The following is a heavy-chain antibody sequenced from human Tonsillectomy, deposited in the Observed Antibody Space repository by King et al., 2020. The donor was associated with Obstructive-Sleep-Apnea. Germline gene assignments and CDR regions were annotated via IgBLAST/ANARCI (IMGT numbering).Heavy chain of an antibody. CDR2: IYYSGTT. Sequence: QLQESGPGLVKPSETLSLTCTVSGGSINSITHYWGWIRQPPGKGLEWIASIYYSGTTYYNPSLKSRVTISVDTSKNQFSLKVNSVTAADTAVYYCARGHYCRGFSCYSASFDSWGLGTLVSVSS. CDR1: GGSINSITHY. J-gene: IGHJ4*02. V-gene: IGHV4-39*07. CDR3: ARGHYCRGFSCYSASFDS. D-gene: IGHD2-15*01.